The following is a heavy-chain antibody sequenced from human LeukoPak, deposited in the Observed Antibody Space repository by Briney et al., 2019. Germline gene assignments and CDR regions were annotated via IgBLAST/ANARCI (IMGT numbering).Heavy chain of an antibody. CDR1: GGSISSYY. CDR2: IYYSGST. Sequence: SETLSLTCTVSGGSISSYYWSWVRQPPGQGLEWIGYIYYSGSTNYNPSLKSRVTISVDTSKNQFSLKLSSVTAADTAVYYCARRRAVAGRVWFDPWGQGTLVIVSS. CDR3: ARRRAVAGRVWFDP. V-gene: IGHV4-59*12. J-gene: IGHJ5*02. D-gene: IGHD6-19*01.